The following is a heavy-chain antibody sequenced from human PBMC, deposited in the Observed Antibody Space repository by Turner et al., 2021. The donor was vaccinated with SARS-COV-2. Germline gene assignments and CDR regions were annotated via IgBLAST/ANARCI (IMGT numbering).Heavy chain of an antibody. CDR1: GGSISSSSYY. J-gene: IGHJ4*02. V-gene: IGHV4-39*01. CDR3: ARTIREDYSYYFDY. Sequence: QLQLQESGPGLVKPSETLSLTCTVSGGSISSSSYYWGWIRQPPGKGLEWIGSIYYSGSTYYSPSLKSRVTISVDTAKNQFSLKLSSVTAADTAVHYCARTIREDYSYYFDYWGQGTLVTVSS. D-gene: IGHD4-4*01. CDR2: IYYSGST.